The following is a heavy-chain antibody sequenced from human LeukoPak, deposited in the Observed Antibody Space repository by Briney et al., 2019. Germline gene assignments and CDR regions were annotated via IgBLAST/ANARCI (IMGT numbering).Heavy chain of an antibody. V-gene: IGHV1-69*13. Sequence: ASVKVSCKASGGTFSSYAISWVRQAPGEGLEWMGGIIPIFGTANYAQKFQGRVTITADESTSTAYMELSSLRSEDTAVYYCARGGFWRSGYFEPVWSYYFDYWGQGTLVTVSS. CDR1: GGTFSSYA. J-gene: IGHJ4*02. CDR3: ARGGFWRSGYFEPVWSYYFDY. CDR2: IIPIFGTA. D-gene: IGHD3-22*01.